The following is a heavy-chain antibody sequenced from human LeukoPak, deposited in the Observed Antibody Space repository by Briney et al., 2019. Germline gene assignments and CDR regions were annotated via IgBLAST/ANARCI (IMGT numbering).Heavy chain of an antibody. D-gene: IGHD3-10*01. V-gene: IGHV1-46*01. Sequence: ASVKVSCKASGYTFTSYYIHWVRQAPGQGLEWMGIINPSGGSTSYAQKFQGRVTMTREMSMSTVYMELSSLRSEDTAVYYCARDNEWFGEYQLDYWGQGTLVTVSS. CDR1: GYTFTSYY. CDR3: ARDNEWFGEYQLDY. CDR2: INPSGGST. J-gene: IGHJ4*02.